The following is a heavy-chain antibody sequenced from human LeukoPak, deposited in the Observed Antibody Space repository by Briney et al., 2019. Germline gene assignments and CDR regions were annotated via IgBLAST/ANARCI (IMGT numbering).Heavy chain of an antibody. D-gene: IGHD3-16*01. CDR2: IDLNGNHI. CDR1: GFPFSSYS. Sequence: GGSLRLSCVGSGFPFSSYSMNWVRQAPGKGLEWVSSIDLNGNHINYADSVKDRFTISRDNAKNSLFLQMDSLRVEDTAVYYCAKAVCQWSFDLWGRGALVTVSS. CDR3: AKAVCQWSFDL. V-gene: IGHV3-21*01. J-gene: IGHJ2*01.